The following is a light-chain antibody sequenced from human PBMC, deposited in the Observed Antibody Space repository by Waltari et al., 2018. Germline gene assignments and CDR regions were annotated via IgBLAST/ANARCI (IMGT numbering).Light chain of an antibody. V-gene: IGKV4-1*01. J-gene: IGKJ4*01. CDR1: QSINNNF. Sequence: DIVMTQSPDSLAVSLGERATINCKSSQSINNNFLTWYQQKPGQPPKVLIYGASARESGVPDRFSGGGSGTEFTLTISSLQAEDVAVYYCQQFYTTPLTFGGGTRVEIK. CDR3: QQFYTTPLT. CDR2: GAS.